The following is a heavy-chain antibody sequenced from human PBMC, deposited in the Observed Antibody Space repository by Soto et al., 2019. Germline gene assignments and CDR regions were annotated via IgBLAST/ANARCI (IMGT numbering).Heavy chain of an antibody. CDR1: GGSFSGYY. V-gene: IGHV4-34*01. CDR2: INHSGST. J-gene: IGHJ4*02. CDR3: ARGLGYCSGGSCYPSPKYYFDY. Sequence: SETLSLTCAVYGGSFSGYYWSWIRQPPGKGLEWIGEINHSGSTNYNPSLKSRVTISVDTSKNQFSLKLSSVTAADTAVYYCARGLGYCSGGSCYPSPKYYFDYWGQGTLVTVSS. D-gene: IGHD2-15*01.